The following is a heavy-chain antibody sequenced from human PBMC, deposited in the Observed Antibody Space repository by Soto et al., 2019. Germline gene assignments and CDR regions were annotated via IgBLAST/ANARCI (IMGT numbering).Heavy chain of an antibody. CDR3: ARGWLATGGSLSYMDV. D-gene: IGHD6-13*01. Sequence: EVQLVESGGGLIQPGGSLRLSCAASGFTFSSYDMYWVRQAAGKGLEWVSGIGSAGDTYYQGSVKGRFTISRENAKNSLYHQMNSLRAGDTALYYCARGWLATGGSLSYMDVWGKGTTVTVSS. CDR1: GFTFSSYD. J-gene: IGHJ6*03. V-gene: IGHV3-13*01. CDR2: IGSAGDT.